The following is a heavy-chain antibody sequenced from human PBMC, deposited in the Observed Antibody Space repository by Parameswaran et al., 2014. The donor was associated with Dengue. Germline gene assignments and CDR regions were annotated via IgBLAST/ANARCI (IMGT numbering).Heavy chain of an antibody. CDR3: ARAGVDTAMVDY. Sequence: VRQAPGKGLEWIGYIYYSGSTNYNPSLKSRVTISVDTSKNQFSLKLSSVTAADTAVYYCARAGVDTAMVDYWGQGTLVTVSS. CDR2: IYYSGST. D-gene: IGHD5-18*01. V-gene: IGHV4-59*01. J-gene: IGHJ4*02.